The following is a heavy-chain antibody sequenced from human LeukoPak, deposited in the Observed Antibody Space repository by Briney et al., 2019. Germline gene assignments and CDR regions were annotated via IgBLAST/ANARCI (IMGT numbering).Heavy chain of an antibody. D-gene: IGHD3-22*01. J-gene: IGHJ4*02. Sequence: GASVKVSCKASAYTFTNYYLHWVRQAPGQGLEWMGIINPSGGSTSYAQKFQGRVTITADESTSTAYMELSSLRSEDTAVYYCARALRYYSDSSGYAFDYWGQGTLVTVSS. CDR2: INPSGGST. CDR1: AYTFTNYY. V-gene: IGHV1-46*01. CDR3: ARALRYYSDSSGYAFDY.